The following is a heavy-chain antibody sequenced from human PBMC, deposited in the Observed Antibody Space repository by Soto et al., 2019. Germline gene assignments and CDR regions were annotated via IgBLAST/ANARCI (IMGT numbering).Heavy chain of an antibody. J-gene: IGHJ4*02. V-gene: IGHV3-30*18. Sequence: QVQLVESGGGVVQPGRSLRLSCAASGFTFSSYGMHWVRQAPGKGLEWVAVISYDGSNKYYADSVKGRFTISRDNSKNTLYLQMNSLIAEDTAVYYWAKDSSGTFDYWGQRTLVTVSS. CDR2: ISYDGSNK. D-gene: IGHD3-22*01. CDR1: GFTFSSYG. CDR3: AKDSSGTFDY.